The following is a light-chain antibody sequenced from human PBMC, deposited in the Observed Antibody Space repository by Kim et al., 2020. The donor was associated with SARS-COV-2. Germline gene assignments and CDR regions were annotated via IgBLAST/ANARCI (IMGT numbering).Light chain of an antibody. Sequence: GQSIAIACTRTSSDGGSYYFVSWYQQHPGKAPKLMIYDFLNRPSGLSNRFSGSKSGNTASLTISGLQADDEADYYCSSYTSRGTVVFGGGTQLTVL. V-gene: IGLV2-14*03. CDR3: SSYTSRGTVV. J-gene: IGLJ3*02. CDR1: SSDGGSYYF. CDR2: DFL.